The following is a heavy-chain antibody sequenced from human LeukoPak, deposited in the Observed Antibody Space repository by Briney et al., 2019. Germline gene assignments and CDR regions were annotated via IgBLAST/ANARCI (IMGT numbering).Heavy chain of an antibody. CDR1: GSPFTSYW. D-gene: IGHD6-19*01. J-gene: IGHJ4*02. Sequence: GGSLEISGKGPGSPFTSYWSGGARQMPGKGLEGMGIIYPGDSDTRYSPSFQGQVTISADKSINTPYLQWTSLKASDTAMYYCARPSGYSSGWYSTDYWGQGTLVTVSS. CDR2: IYPGDSDT. CDR3: ARPSGYSSGWYSTDY. V-gene: IGHV5-51*01.